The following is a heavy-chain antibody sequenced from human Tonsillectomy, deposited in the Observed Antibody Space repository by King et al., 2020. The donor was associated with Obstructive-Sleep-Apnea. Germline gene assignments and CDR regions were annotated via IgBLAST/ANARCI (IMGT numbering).Heavy chain of an antibody. CDR3: VSGSGSYFEAAEYFEH. V-gene: IGHV1-2*02. J-gene: IGHJ1*01. CDR2: INPNSGGA. D-gene: IGHD3-10*01. Sequence: VQLVQSGAEVKKPGASVKVSCKASEYIFTGYYMHWVRQAPGQGLEWMGWINPNSGGANYAQRFQGRVSMTSDTSISTVYMELSRLRFDDTAVYYCVSGSGSYFEAAEYFEHWGQGTLITVPS. CDR1: EYIFTGYY.